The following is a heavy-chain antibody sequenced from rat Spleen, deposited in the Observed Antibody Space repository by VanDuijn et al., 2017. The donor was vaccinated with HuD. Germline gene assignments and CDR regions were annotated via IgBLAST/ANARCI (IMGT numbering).Heavy chain of an antibody. CDR2: INYDGSST. J-gene: IGHJ3*01. D-gene: IGHD1-2*01. Sequence: EVQLVESDGGLVQPGRSLKLSCAASGFTFSDYYMAWVRQAPTKGLEWVATINYDGSSTYYRDSVQGRFTISRDNAKSTLYLQMDSLRSEDTATYYCTRHFSPADYYSTFPVLYWGQGTLVTVSS. CDR3: TRHFSPADYYSTFPVLY. CDR1: GFTFSDYY. V-gene: IGHV5-29*01.